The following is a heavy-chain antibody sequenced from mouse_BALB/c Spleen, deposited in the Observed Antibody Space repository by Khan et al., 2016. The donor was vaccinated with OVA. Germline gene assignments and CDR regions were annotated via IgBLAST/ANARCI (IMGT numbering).Heavy chain of an antibody. CDR3: ARPPYLSYTLDY. V-gene: IGHV9-3-1*01. D-gene: IGHD2-10*01. CDR1: GYTFTNYG. Sequence: QIQLVQSGPELKKPGETVKISCKASGYTFTNYGMNWVQQSPGKALKWMGWINTYTGEPTYADDFKGRFAFSLDTSASTAYLQINNLKNEDTATYVCARPPYLSYTLDYWGQGTSVTVSS. CDR2: INTYTGEP. J-gene: IGHJ4*01.